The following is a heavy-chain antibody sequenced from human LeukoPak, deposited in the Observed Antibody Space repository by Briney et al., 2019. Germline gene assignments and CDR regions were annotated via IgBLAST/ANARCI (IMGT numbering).Heavy chain of an antibody. J-gene: IGHJ5*02. CDR1: SGSISSNNHF. CDR3: ARDENGYVWGSFRA. Sequence: SETLSLTCTVSSGSISSNNHFWGWIRQSQGKGLEWIGNIDYSGRTDYNPSLKSRVSISLDTSKNQFSLKLSSVTAADTAVYYCARDENGYVWGSFRAWGQGTLVTVSS. D-gene: IGHD3-16*02. CDR2: IDYSGRT. V-gene: IGHV4-39*07.